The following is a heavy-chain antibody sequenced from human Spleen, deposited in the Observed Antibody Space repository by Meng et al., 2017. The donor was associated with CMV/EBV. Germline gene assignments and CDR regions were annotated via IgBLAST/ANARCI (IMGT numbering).Heavy chain of an antibody. J-gene: IGHJ5*02. CDR3: ARERGNYDFWSGYYPRNWFDP. Sequence: RYGMSWVRQAPGKGLEWVSSISSSSSYIYYADSVKGRFTTSRDNAKNSLYLQMNSLRAEDTAVYYCARERGNYDFWSGYYPRNWFDPWGQGILVTVSS. CDR2: ISSSSSYI. D-gene: IGHD3-3*01. V-gene: IGHV3-21*01. CDR1: RYG.